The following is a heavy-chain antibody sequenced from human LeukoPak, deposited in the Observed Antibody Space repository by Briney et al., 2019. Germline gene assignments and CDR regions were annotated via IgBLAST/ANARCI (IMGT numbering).Heavy chain of an antibody. CDR2: IYYSGST. CDR3: ARRFAGSYGIYFDY. Sequence: SETLSLTCTVSGGSISSSSYYWGWVRQPPGKGLEWIGSIYYSGSTYYNPSLKSRVTISVGTSKNQFSLKLSSVTAADTAVYYCARRFAGSYGIYFDYWGQGTLVTVSS. D-gene: IGHD1-26*01. J-gene: IGHJ4*02. CDR1: GGSISSSSYY. V-gene: IGHV4-39*01.